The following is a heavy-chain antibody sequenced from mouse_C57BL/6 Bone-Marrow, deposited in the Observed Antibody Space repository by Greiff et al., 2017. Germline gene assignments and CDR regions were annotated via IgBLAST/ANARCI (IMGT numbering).Heavy chain of an antibody. V-gene: IGHV1-59*01. J-gene: IGHJ4*01. CDR3: ARWGYAMDY. Sequence: VQLQQSGAELVRPGTSVKLSCKASGYTFTSYWMHWVKQRPGQGLEWIGVIDPSDSYTNYNQKFKGKATLTVDTSSSTAYMQLSSLTSEDSAVYYCARWGYAMDYWGQGTSVTVSS. CDR1: GYTFTSYW. CDR2: IDPSDSYT.